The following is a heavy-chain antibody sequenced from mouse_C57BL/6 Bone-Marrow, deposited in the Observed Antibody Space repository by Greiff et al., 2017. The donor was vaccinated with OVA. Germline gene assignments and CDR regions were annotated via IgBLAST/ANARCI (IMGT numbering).Heavy chain of an antibody. CDR1: GFSLTSYG. V-gene: IGHV2-5*01. CDR3: AKNLPPRRYYSSRYAMDY. Sequence: QVQLKQSGPGLVQPSQSLSITCTVSGFSLTSYGVHWVRQSPGKGLEWLGVIWRGGSTDYNAAFMSRLCITKDNSKSHVFFKMNSLQADDTAIYYCAKNLPPRRYYSSRYAMDYWGQGTSVTVSS. J-gene: IGHJ4*01. CDR2: IWRGGST. D-gene: IGHD1-1*01.